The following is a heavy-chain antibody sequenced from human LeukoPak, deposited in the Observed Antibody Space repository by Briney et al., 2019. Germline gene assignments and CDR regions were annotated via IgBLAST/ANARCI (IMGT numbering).Heavy chain of an antibody. CDR3: ARDTLLRGFDY. CDR2: IYTSGST. D-gene: IGHD5/OR15-5a*01. V-gene: IGHV4-4*07. CDR1: GGSISSYY. Sequence: SETLSLTCTVSGGSISSYYWSCIRQPAGKGLEWIGRIYTSGSTNYNPSLKSRVAMSVDTSKNQFSLKLSSVTAADTAVYYCARDTLLRGFDYWGQGTLVTVSS. J-gene: IGHJ4*02.